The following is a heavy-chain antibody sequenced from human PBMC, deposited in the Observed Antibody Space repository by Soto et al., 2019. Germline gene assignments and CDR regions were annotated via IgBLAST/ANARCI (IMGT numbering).Heavy chain of an antibody. Sequence: GGSLRLSCAASGFTFGDYWMHWVRQPPGKGPEWVSRMTGDGRTTQYADSVKGRFTASRDNAKSTLYLQMNSLRAEDTAVYYCTTAEVDYWGPGTLVTVSS. V-gene: IGHV3-74*03. CDR3: TTAEVDY. CDR1: GFTFGDYW. CDR2: MTGDGRTT. J-gene: IGHJ4*02.